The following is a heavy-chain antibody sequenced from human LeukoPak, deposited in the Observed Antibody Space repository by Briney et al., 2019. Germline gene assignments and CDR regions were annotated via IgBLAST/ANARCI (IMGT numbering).Heavy chain of an antibody. D-gene: IGHD6-25*01. CDR1: GFTFSDYL. CDR2: IRKKDKSYTT. J-gene: IGHJ3*02. V-gene: IGHV3-72*01. CDR3: SRDGSSSDWSAFDI. Sequence: GGSLRLSCAASGFTFSDYLMDWVRQAPGKGLEWVGRIRKKDKSYTTQYAPSVEGRFTISRDDSKSSLYLQMNSLKAEDTAVYYCSRDGSSSDWSAFDIWGQGTMVTVSS.